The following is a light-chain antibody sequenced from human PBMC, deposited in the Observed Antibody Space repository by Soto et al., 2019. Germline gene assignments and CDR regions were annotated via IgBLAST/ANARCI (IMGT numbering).Light chain of an antibody. CDR1: QSVSNY. CDR2: DAS. CDR3: QQRSNGPPIT. J-gene: IGKJ5*01. Sequence: EIVLTQSPGTLSLSPGERATLSCRASQSVSNYLGWYQQKPGQAPRLLIYDASNRATGIPARFSGSGSGTDFTLTISSLEPEDFAVYYCQQRSNGPPITFGQGTRLEIK. V-gene: IGKV3-11*01.